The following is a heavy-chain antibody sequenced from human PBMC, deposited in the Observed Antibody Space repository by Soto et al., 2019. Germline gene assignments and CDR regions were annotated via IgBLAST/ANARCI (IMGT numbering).Heavy chain of an antibody. CDR3: AMGQDYYYYYGMDV. CDR1: GGTFSSYA. J-gene: IGHJ6*02. Sequence: SVKVSCKASGGTFSSYAVSWVRQAPGQGLEWMGGIIPIFGTANYAQKFQGRVTITADESTSTAYMELSSLRSEDTAVYYCAMGQDYYYYYGMDVWGQGTTVTVSS. D-gene: IGHD3-16*01. V-gene: IGHV1-69*13. CDR2: IIPIFGTA.